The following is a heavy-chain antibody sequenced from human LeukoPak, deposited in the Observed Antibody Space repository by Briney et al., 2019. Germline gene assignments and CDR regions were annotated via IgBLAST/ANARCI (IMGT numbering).Heavy chain of an antibody. CDR2: INPNSGGT. CDR3: ARDWAWEQVWFHH. D-gene: IGHD1-26*01. CDR1: GYTFTGSY. V-gene: IGHV1-2*02. J-gene: IGHJ1*01. Sequence: ASVKVSCKASGYTFTGSYMHWVRQAPGQGLEWMGWINPNSGGTNYAQKFQGRVTMTRDTSISTAYMELSSLRSDDTAVYYCARDWAWEQVWFHHWGQGTLVTVSS.